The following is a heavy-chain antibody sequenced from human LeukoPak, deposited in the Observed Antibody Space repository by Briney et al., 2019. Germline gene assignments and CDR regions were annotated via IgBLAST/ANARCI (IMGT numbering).Heavy chain of an antibody. J-gene: IGHJ4*02. V-gene: IGHV3-21*01. CDR3: ARVRWGGLYYFDY. D-gene: IGHD3-16*01. Sequence: PGGSLRLSCEASGFTFNTYSMNWARQAPGKGLEWVSSIDSSGGYMFYADSVKGRFTISRDNAKNTLYLQMNSLRAEDTAVYYCARVRWGGLYYFDYWGQGTLVTVSS. CDR2: IDSSGGYM. CDR1: GFTFNTYS.